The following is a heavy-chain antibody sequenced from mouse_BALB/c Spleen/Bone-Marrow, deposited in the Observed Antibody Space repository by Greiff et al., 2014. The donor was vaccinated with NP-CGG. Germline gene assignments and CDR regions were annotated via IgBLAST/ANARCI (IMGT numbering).Heavy chain of an antibody. CDR2: INPSTGHT. CDR3: ARGKWEAMDY. CDR1: GYPFTSHW. J-gene: IGHJ4*01. V-gene: IGHV1-4*01. D-gene: IGHD4-1*01. Sequence: VQLQQSRMPLSACGTSVKMSCKASGYPFTSHWMHWVKQRPGQGLEWIGYINPSTGHTEYDQKFKDKATLTADKSSSTAYMQLSSLTSEDAAVEDCARGKWEAMDYWGKGTSVNVS.